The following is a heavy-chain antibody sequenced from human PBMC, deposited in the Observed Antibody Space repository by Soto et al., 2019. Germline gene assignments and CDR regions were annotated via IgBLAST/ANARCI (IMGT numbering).Heavy chain of an antibody. D-gene: IGHD5-18*01. CDR2: TYYRSKWYN. V-gene: IGHV6-1*01. J-gene: IGHJ4*02. CDR3: ARQRGGYAYFDH. Sequence: SQTLSLTCAISGDRVSSNSATWNWIRQSPSRGLEWLGRTYYRSKWYNDYAVAGKSRRTINPETSKSQVCLHLSSGTPEDTAVYFCARQRGGYAYFDHWGQGTLVPVSS. CDR1: GDRVSSNSAT.